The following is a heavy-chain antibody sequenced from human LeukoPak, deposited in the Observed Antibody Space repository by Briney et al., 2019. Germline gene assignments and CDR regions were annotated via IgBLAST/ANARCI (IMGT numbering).Heavy chain of an antibody. CDR1: GFTFSSYW. V-gene: IGHV3-53*01. CDR2: IYSGGST. Sequence: GGSLRLSCAASGFTFSSYWMSWVRQAPGKGLEWVSVIYSGGSTYYADSVKGRFTISRDNSKNTLCLQMNSLRAEDTAVYYCARMAAGGGHDYWGQGTLVTVSS. D-gene: IGHD3-16*01. CDR3: ARMAAGGGHDY. J-gene: IGHJ4*02.